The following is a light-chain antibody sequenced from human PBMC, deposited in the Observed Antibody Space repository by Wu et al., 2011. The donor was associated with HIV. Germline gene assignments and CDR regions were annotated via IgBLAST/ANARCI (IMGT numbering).Light chain of an antibody. CDR2: ATS. CDR3: QQYNNWPPT. V-gene: IGKV3D-15*01. J-gene: IGKJ3*01. Sequence: EIVMTQSPATLSVSPGDRATLSCRASQSVGNNLAWYQQKPGQAPRLLIYATSNRATGIPDRISGSGSGTDFTLTISRLEPEDFAIHFCQQYNNWPPTFGPGTKWISN. CDR1: QSVGNN.